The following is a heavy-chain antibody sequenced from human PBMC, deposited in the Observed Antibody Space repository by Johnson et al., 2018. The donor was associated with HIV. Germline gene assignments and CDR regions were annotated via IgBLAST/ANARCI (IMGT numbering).Heavy chain of an antibody. CDR3: AKDRSYYSYLDAFDI. V-gene: IGHV3-9*01. CDR2: ISWNSGSI. D-gene: IGHD1-26*01. J-gene: IGHJ3*02. CDR1: GFTFDDYA. Sequence: QLVESEGGLVQPGRSLRLSCAASGFTFDDYAMHWVRQAPGKGLEWVSGISWNSGSIGYADSVKGRFTISRDNAKNSLYLQMNSLRAEDTALYYCAKDRSYYSYLDAFDIWGQGTMVTVSS.